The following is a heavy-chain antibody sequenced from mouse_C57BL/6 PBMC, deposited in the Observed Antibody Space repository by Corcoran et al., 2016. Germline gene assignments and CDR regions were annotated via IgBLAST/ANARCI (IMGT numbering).Heavy chain of an antibody. D-gene: IGHD1-1*01. Sequence: QVQLQQSGAELVKPGASVKISCKASGYAFSSYWMNWVKQRPGKGLEWIGQIYPGDGDTNYNGKFKGKATLTADKSSSTAYMQLSSLTSEDSAVYFCARDRVEDYAMDYWGQGTSVTVSS. CDR3: ARDRVEDYAMDY. CDR2: IYPGDGDT. V-gene: IGHV1-80*01. CDR1: GYAFSSYW. J-gene: IGHJ4*01.